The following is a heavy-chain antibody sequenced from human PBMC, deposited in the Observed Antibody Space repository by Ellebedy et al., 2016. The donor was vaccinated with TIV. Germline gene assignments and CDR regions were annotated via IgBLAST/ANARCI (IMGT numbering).Heavy chain of an antibody. CDR3: AVGSTISCSSCYFDY. J-gene: IGHJ4*02. CDR2: ISSSSDYI. CDR1: GFAFRTFD. Sequence: GGSLRLXXVASGFAFRTFDMNWVRQAPGKGLEWVSSISSSSDYIYYADSVKGRFTISRDNAKNSLFLQMNSLRAEDTAVYYCAVGSTISCSSCYFDYWGQGALVTVSS. D-gene: IGHD2-2*01. V-gene: IGHV3-21*01.